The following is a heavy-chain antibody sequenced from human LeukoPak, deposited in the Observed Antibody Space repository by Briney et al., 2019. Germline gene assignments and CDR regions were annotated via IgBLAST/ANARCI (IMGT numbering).Heavy chain of an antibody. CDR2: ISGTGGST. CDR1: GFTFSSYA. Sequence: PGGSLRLSCAASGFTFSSYAMTWVRQAPGKGLEWVSSISGTGGSTFYADSVKGRFTISRDNAKNSLYLQMNSLRDEDTAVYYCARDRPPMDVWGQGTTVTISS. J-gene: IGHJ6*02. V-gene: IGHV3-23*01. CDR3: ARDRPPMDV.